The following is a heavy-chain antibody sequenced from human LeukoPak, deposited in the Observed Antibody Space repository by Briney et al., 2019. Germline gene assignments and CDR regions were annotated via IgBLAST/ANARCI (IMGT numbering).Heavy chain of an antibody. J-gene: IGHJ4*02. Sequence: PGGSLRLSCAASGFTFSSYGMHWVRQAPGKGLEWVAVISYDGSNKYYADSVKGRFTISRDTAKNSLYLQMNSLRAEDTALYYCARLKAAAGSNFDYWGQGTLVTVSS. V-gene: IGHV3-30*03. CDR1: GFTFSSYG. CDR2: ISYDGSNK. D-gene: IGHD6-13*01. CDR3: ARLKAAAGSNFDY.